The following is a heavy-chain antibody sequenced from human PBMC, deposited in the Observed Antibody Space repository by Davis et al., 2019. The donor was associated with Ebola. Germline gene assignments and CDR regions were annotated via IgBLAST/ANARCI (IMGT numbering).Heavy chain of an antibody. CDR1: GFTFSSYA. Sequence: PGGSLRLSCAASGFTFSSYAMHWVRQAPGKGLEWVAVISYDGSNKYYADSVKGRFTISRDNSKNTLYLQMNSLRAEDTAVYYCARVGEGGGIRGYSYGRQSTTSLGYWGQGTLVTVSS. D-gene: IGHD5-18*01. V-gene: IGHV3-30-3*01. CDR3: ARVGEGGGIRGYSYGRQSTTSLGY. CDR2: ISYDGSNK. J-gene: IGHJ4*02.